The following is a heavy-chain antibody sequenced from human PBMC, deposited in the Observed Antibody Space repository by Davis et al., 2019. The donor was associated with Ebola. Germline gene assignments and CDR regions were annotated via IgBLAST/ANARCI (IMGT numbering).Heavy chain of an antibody. CDR3: VSLLH. V-gene: IGHV3-11*01. Sequence: GGSLRLSCAASGFTFSDNYMTWIRQAPGKGLERVAYISYSGATIYYADSVKGRFTISRDNAKNSLHLQMNSLRVEDTAMYYCVSLLHWGQGARVTVSS. CDR1: GFTFSDNY. J-gene: IGHJ4*02. CDR2: ISYSGATI.